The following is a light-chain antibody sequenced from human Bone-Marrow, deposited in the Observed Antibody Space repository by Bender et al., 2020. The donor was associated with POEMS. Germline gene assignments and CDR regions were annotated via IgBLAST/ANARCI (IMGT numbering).Light chain of an antibody. J-gene: IGLJ2*01. CDR1: NNNIGSFNL. CDR3: STYAGSRTWV. CDR2: AVS. V-gene: IGLV2-23*02. Sequence: QSVLTQPASVSGSPGQSITISCAGTNNNIGSFNLVSWYQHLPGKAPKVMIFAVSKRPSGVSNRFAGSKSGNTASLTISGIQAEDEADYYCSTYAGSRTWVFGGGTKLTVL.